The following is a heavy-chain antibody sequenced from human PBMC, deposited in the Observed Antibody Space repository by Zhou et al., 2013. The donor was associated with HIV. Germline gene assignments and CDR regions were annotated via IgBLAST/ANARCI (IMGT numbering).Heavy chain of an antibody. CDR3: TTVSFTGYDFYYHYGLVF. V-gene: IGHV1-2*04. Sequence: QVHLVQSGLEVKKPGASVKVSCKASGYPFSDYYMHWVRQAPGQGPEWMGWINPNSGGTKYAQKFQGWVTLTRDTSISTAYMELHNLRSDDTAVYFCTTVSFTGYDFYYHYGLVFWGQGTTVIVSS. CDR2: INPNSGGT. CDR1: GYPFSDYY. D-gene: IGHD5-12*01. J-gene: IGHJ6*02.